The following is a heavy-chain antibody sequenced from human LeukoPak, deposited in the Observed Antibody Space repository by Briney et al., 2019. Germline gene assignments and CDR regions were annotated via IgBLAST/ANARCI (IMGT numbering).Heavy chain of an antibody. CDR1: GFTFSHYG. D-gene: IGHD4-11*01. V-gene: IGHV3-33*06. Sequence: GGSLRLSCVASGFTFSHYGMHWFRQAPGKGLEWVGVIWNDGSNRYYADSVKGRFTISRDNYKNTVYLQLNSLRAADTSVYYCAKDAQRGFDCSNSLEYWGQGTLVTVSS. CDR2: IWNDGSNR. CDR3: AKDAQRGFDCSNSLEY. J-gene: IGHJ4*02.